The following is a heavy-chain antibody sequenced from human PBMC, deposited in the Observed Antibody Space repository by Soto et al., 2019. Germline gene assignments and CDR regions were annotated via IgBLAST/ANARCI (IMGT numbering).Heavy chain of an antibody. CDR2: LYWDDTR. Sequence: QITLKESSPTLVKPTQTLTLTCSFSGFSLYTGGVGVGWIRQPPGKALEWLALLYWDDTRRYNPSLKNTLTIAKYTSKNQVVLTVTDMGPVDTGTYFCAHYTTDTYFDVWGKGATVTVSS. V-gene: IGHV2-5*02. CDR3: AHYTTDTYFDV. CDR1: GFSLYTGGVG. D-gene: IGHD1-1*01. J-gene: IGHJ6*04.